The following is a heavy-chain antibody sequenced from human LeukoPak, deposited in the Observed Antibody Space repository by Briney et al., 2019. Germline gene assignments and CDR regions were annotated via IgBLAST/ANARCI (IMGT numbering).Heavy chain of an antibody. Sequence: GGSLRLSCAASGFTLSSYAMTWVRRAPGKGLEWVSSISGSGGGTYYADSVKGRFTISRDSSKSTLYLQMNSLRAEDTAVYYCAKKRVDGSGSYVYYYMDVWGKGTTATVSS. J-gene: IGHJ6*03. CDR1: GFTLSSYA. D-gene: IGHD3-10*01. CDR3: AKKRVDGSGSYVYYYMDV. CDR2: ISGSGGGT. V-gene: IGHV3-23*01.